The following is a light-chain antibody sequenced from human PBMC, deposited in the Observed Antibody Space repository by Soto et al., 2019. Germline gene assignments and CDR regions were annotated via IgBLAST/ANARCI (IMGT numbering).Light chain of an antibody. Sequence: DIQLTQSPSFLSASVGDRVTITCRASRGISNSLAWYQQKPGKAPKLLIYAASTLQSGVPSRFSGSGSGTEFTLTVSSLQPEDFATYYCQQSYSTPVFGPGTKVDIK. V-gene: IGKV1-9*01. CDR1: RGISNS. CDR2: AAS. J-gene: IGKJ3*01. CDR3: QQSYSTPV.